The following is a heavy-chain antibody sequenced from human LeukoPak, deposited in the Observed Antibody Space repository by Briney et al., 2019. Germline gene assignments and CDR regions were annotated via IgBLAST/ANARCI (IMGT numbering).Heavy chain of an antibody. J-gene: IGHJ3*02. Sequence: TASETLSLTCTVSGGSISSSSYYWGWIRQPPGKGLEWIGSIYYSGSTYYNPSLKGRVTISVDTSKNQFSLKLSSVTAADTAVYYCARDSVTMIVVVKDAFDIWGQGTMVTVSS. CDR2: IYYSGST. D-gene: IGHD3-22*01. CDR3: ARDSVTMIVVVKDAFDI. CDR1: GGSISSSSYY. V-gene: IGHV4-39*07.